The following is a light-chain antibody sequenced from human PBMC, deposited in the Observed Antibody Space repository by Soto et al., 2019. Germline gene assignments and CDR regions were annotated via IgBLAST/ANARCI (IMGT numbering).Light chain of an antibody. CDR1: QGISSY. CDR3: QQLNSYPRIT. J-gene: IGKJ5*01. CDR2: AAS. Sequence: DIQLTQSPSFLSASVGDRVTITCRASQGISSYLAWYQQKPGKAPKLLIYAASTLQSGVPSRFTGSRSGKEFTLTISSLQPEDFATYYCQQLNSYPRITFGQGTRLEIK. V-gene: IGKV1-9*01.